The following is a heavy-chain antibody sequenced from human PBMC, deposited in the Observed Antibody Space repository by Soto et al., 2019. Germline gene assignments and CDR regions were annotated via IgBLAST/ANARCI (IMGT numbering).Heavy chain of an antibody. V-gene: IGHV3-73*01. D-gene: IGHD1-26*01. Sequence: EVQLVESGGGLVQPGGSLKLSCAASGFTFSGSAMHWVRQASGKGLEWVGRIRSKANSYATAYAASVKGRFTISRDDSRNPAYLQMKSLKPEATAVYYGTRWSLGATIDSWGQGTLVTVSS. CDR3: TRWSLGATIDS. CDR1: GFTFSGSA. J-gene: IGHJ4*02. CDR2: IRSKANSYAT.